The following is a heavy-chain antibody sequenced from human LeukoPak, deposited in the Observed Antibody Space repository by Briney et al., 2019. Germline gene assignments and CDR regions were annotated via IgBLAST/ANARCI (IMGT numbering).Heavy chain of an antibody. V-gene: IGHV1-18*01. D-gene: IGHD3-22*01. CDR3: ARCDSSGYTYYYYYYGMDV. J-gene: IGHJ6*02. CDR1: GYTFTSYG. Sequence: ASVKVSCKASGYTFTSYGISWVRQAPGQGLEWMGWISAYNGNTNYAQKLQGRVTMTTDTSTSTAYMELRSLRSDDTAVYYCARCDSSGYTYYYYYYGMDVWGQGTTVTVSS. CDR2: ISAYNGNT.